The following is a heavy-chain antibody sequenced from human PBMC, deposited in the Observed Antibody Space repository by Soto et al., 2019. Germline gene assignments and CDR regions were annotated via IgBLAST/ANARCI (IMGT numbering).Heavy chain of an antibody. D-gene: IGHD3-16*02. J-gene: IGHJ4*02. V-gene: IGHV3-64D*08. CDR1: GFTFSSYA. Sequence: GGSLRLSCSASGFTFSSYAMHWVRQAPGKGLEYVSAISSNGGSTYYADSVKGRFTISRDNSKNTLYLQMSSLRAEDTALYYFVKGYDYVWGSYRSYYFDYWGQGTLVTVSS. CDR2: ISSNGGST. CDR3: VKGYDYVWGSYRSYYFDY.